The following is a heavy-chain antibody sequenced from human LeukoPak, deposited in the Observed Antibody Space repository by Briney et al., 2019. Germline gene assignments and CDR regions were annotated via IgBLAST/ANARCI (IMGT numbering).Heavy chain of an antibody. Sequence: ASVKISSKASGYTFTAYYMHWVRQAPGQEREWMGWINPNSGGTNYAQKFQGRVTMTRDTSISTAYMELSRLRSGDTAVYYCARAPGVLWFGEPTFFGMYVWGQGTTVTVSS. CDR1: GYTFTAYY. CDR3: ARAPGVLWFGEPTFFGMYV. J-gene: IGHJ6*02. CDR2: INPNSGGT. V-gene: IGHV1-2*02. D-gene: IGHD3-10*01.